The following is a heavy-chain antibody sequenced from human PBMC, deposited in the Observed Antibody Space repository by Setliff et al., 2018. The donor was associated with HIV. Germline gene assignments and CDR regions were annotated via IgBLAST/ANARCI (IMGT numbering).Heavy chain of an antibody. CDR3: ARRMWQQDSKFMYYLDY. D-gene: IGHD6-13*01. Sequence: GESLKISCKGSGYSFTSYWIGWVRQMPGKGLEWMWFIYPGDSDTRYSPSFQGQVTISAAKSISTAYLQWSSLKASDTAMYYCARRMWQQDSKFMYYLDYWGQGALVTVSS. J-gene: IGHJ4*02. CDR2: IYPGDSDT. V-gene: IGHV5-51*01. CDR1: GYSFTSYW.